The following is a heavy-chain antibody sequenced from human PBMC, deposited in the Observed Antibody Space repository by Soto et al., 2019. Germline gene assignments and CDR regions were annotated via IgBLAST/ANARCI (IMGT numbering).Heavy chain of an antibody. Sequence: ASVKVSCKASGYTFTSYYMHWVRQAPGQGLEWMGIINPSGGSTSYAQKFQGRVTMTRDTSTSTVYMELSSLRSEDTAVYYCARAEIHSPIFGVVFNYDIDLWQQGTTVTFSS. V-gene: IGHV1-46*01. J-gene: IGHJ6*01. D-gene: IGHD3-3*01. CDR2: INPSGGST. CDR3: ARAEIHSPIFGVVFNYDIDL. CDR1: GYTFTSYY.